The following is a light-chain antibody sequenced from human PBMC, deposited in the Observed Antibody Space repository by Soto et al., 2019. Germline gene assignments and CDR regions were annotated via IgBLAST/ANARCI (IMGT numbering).Light chain of an antibody. CDR2: DAS. CDR3: QQYGRPPYT. CDR1: QTVSNSY. J-gene: IGKJ2*01. V-gene: IGKV3-20*01. Sequence: EIVLTQSPGTLSLSPGERVTLSCRASQTVSNSYIAWYQQKPGQAPRLLLYDASARATGIPDRVTGSGSGTDFTLTITRLEPEDFAVYYCQQYGRPPYTFGQGNKLEIK.